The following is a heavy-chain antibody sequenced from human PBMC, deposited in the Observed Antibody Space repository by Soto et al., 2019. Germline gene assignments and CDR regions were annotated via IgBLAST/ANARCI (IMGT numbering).Heavy chain of an antibody. V-gene: IGHV3-23*01. CDR3: AKHQTLRFLEWLSGEGWFDP. CDR2: ISGSGGST. Sequence: GGSLRLSCAASGFTFSSYAMSWVRQAPGKGLEWVSAISGSGGSTYYADSVKGRFTISRDNSKNTLYLQMNSLRAEDTAVYYCAKHQTLRFLEWLSGEGWFDPWGQGTMVTVYS. J-gene: IGHJ5*02. CDR1: GFTFSSYA. D-gene: IGHD3-3*01.